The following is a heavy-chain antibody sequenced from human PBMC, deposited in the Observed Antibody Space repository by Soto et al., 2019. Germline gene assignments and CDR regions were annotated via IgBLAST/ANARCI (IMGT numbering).Heavy chain of an antibody. V-gene: IGHV1-18*04. CDR3: ARSAMAGYYYYYGMVV. CDR2: ISVYSGKT. Sequence: GASVKVSCKASGYTFSSYGITWVRQAPGQGLEWMGWISVYSGKTSYAQKLQDRVTMSTDTSTSTAYMELRSLRSDDTAFYYCARSAMAGYYYYYGMVVSGRGPTSTVSS. D-gene: IGHD6-19*01. CDR1: GYTFSSYG. J-gene: IGHJ6*02.